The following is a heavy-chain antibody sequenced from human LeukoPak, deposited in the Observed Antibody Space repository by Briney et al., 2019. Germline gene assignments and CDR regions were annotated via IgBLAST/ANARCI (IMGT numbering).Heavy chain of an antibody. CDR2: IYYSGRT. J-gene: IGHJ4*02. Sequence: SETLSLTCTVSGGSISSSRYYWGWIRQPPGKGLERIGRIYYSGRTYYNPSLKSRVTISVDTSKDQFSLKLLSVTAADTAVYYCARLPGGTTVATFDYWGQGTLVTVSS. V-gene: IGHV4-39*01. CDR1: GGSISSSRYY. CDR3: ARLPGGTTVATFDY. D-gene: IGHD4-17*01.